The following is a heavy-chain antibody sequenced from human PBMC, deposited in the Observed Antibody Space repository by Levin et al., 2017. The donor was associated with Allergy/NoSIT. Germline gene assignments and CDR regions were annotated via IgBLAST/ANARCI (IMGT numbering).Heavy chain of an antibody. CDR1: GGSISSYY. D-gene: IGHD2/OR15-2a*01. Sequence: KSSETLSLTCTVSGGSISSYYWSWIRQPPGKGLEWIGYIYYSGSTNYNPSLKSRVTTSVDTSKNQFSLKLSSVTAADTAVYYCARVKNRRRKDAFDIWGQGTMVTVSS. CDR3: ARVKNRRRKDAFDI. CDR2: IYYSGST. J-gene: IGHJ3*02. V-gene: IGHV4-59*01.